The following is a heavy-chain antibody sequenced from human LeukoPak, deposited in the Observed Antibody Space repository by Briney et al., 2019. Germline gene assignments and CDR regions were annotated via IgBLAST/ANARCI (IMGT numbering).Heavy chain of an antibody. CDR1: GYTFTIYY. Sequence: AAVKVSCKASGYTFTIYYSDWVRQAPGQGIEWMGVINPSGGSKRYAQKFQGRVTMTGDTSTRTVHMELSSLTSADTAVYYCARGTTDDYWGQGTPVTVSS. CDR2: INPSGGSK. J-gene: IGHJ4*02. CDR3: ARGTTDDY. V-gene: IGHV1-46*01. D-gene: IGHD1-1*01.